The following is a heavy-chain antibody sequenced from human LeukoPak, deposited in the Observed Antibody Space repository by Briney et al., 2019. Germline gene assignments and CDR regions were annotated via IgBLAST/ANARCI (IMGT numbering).Heavy chain of an antibody. CDR2: TSVNNGDT. D-gene: IGHD3-9*01. V-gene: IGHV1-18*01. CDR3: VRDQYLNVMTGFDD. Sequence: ASVKVSCKASGYMFNIYGISWVRQAPGQGLEWMAWTSVNNGDTKYGQKFQGRVTVTTDASTSTVYLELRRLRPDDTAVYYCVRDQYLNVMTGFDDWGQGTLVTVSS. CDR1: GYMFNIYG. J-gene: IGHJ4*02.